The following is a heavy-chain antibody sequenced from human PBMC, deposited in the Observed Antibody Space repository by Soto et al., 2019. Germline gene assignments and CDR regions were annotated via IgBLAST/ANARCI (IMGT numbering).Heavy chain of an antibody. D-gene: IGHD5-12*01. V-gene: IGHV4-30-2*03. CDR2: IYHSGST. CDR1: GGSISSGGYS. J-gene: IGHJ3*02. CDR3: ARLNSYCRRRDGYNPNAFDI. Sequence: PSETLSLTCAVSGGSISSGGYSWSWIRQPPGKGLEWIGYIYHSGSTYYNPSLKSRVTISVDTSKNQFSLKLSSVTAADTAVYYCARLNSYCRRRDGYNPNAFDIWGQGTMVTVSS.